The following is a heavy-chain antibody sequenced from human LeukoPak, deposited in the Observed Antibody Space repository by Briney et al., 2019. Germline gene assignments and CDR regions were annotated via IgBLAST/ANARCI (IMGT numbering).Heavy chain of an antibody. Sequence: GGSLRLSCAASGFTFSSYSMNWVRQAPGKGLGWVSSISSSSSYIYYADSVKGRFTISRDNSKNTLYLQMNSLRAEDTAVYYCARVFSYYYDSSGYNDYWGQGTLVTVSS. J-gene: IGHJ4*02. D-gene: IGHD3-22*01. CDR1: GFTFSSYS. V-gene: IGHV3-21*01. CDR3: ARVFSYYYDSSGYNDY. CDR2: ISSSSSYI.